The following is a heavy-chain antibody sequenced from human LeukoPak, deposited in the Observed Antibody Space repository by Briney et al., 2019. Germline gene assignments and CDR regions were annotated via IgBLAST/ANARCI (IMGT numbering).Heavy chain of an antibody. Sequence: ASVKVSCKASGYTFTSYDINWVRQAPGQGLEWMGWINPNSGGTNYAQKFQGRVTMTRDTSISTAYMELSRLRSDDTAVYYCARDIVRGAVAPPIYWGQGTLVTVSS. CDR1: GYTFTSYD. CDR2: INPNSGGT. D-gene: IGHD2-8*01. CDR3: ARDIVRGAVAPPIY. J-gene: IGHJ4*02. V-gene: IGHV1-2*02.